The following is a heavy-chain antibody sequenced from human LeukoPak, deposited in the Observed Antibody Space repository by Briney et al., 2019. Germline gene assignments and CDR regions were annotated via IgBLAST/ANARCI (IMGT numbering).Heavy chain of an antibody. Sequence: GESLKTSCHGSGYRFASYWIGWVRQMPGKGLEWMGIIYPGDSDTTYNPSFQGKVTISADKSISTAYLQWSSLKASDTAMYYCARRRGTFDYWGQGTLVTVSS. CDR3: ARRRGTFDY. CDR1: GYRFASYW. J-gene: IGHJ4*02. V-gene: IGHV5-51*01. CDR2: IYPGDSDT.